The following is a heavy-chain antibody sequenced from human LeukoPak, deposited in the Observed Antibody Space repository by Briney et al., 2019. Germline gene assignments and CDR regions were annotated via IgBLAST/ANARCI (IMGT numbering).Heavy chain of an antibody. CDR2: ISYDGSNK. D-gene: IGHD5-18*01. V-gene: IGHV3-30-3*01. J-gene: IGHJ6*02. Sequence: PGGSLRLSCAASGFTFSSYAIHWVRQAPGKGLEWVAVISYDGSNKYYADSVKGRFTISRDNSKNTLYLQMNSLRAEDTAVYYCARDQVRGYSYGHPLFAPDYYYYGMDVWGQGTTVTVSS. CDR3: ARDQVRGYSYGHPLFAPDYYYYGMDV. CDR1: GFTFSSYA.